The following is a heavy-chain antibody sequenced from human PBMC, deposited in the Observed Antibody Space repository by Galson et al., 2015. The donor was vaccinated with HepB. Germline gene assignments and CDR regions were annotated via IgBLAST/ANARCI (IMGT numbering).Heavy chain of an antibody. D-gene: IGHD3-16*01. Sequence: SETLSLTCTVSGGSISSYYWSWIRQPPGKGLEWIGYIYYSGSTNYNPSLKSRVTISVDTSKNQFSLKLSSVTAADTAVYYCARARFAGDLFLGAIDYWGQGTLVTVSS. CDR1: GGSISSYY. CDR3: ARARFAGDLFLGAIDY. CDR2: IYYSGST. J-gene: IGHJ4*02. V-gene: IGHV4-59*01.